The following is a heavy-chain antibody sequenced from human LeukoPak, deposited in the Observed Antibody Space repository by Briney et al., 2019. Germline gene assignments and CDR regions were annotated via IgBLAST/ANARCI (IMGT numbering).Heavy chain of an antibody. CDR1: GFTFSSYG. V-gene: IGHV3-30*03. CDR2: ISYDGSNK. J-gene: IGHJ6*02. CDR3: ARVTKGDITMIVSYYYGMDV. D-gene: IGHD3-22*01. Sequence: PGRSLRLSCAASGFTFSSYGMHWVRQAPGKGLEWVAVISYDGSNKYYADSVKGRFTISRDNSKNTLYLQMNSLRAEDTAVYYCARVTKGDITMIVSYYYGMDVWGQGTTVTVSS.